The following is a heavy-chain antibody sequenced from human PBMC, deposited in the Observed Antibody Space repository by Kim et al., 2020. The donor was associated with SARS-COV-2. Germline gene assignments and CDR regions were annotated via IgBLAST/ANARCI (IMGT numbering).Heavy chain of an antibody. V-gene: IGHV3-30*03. CDR3: ARNLVVETDLGP. D-gene: IGHD2-15*01. J-gene: IGHJ5*02. CDR2: ISYEGSTQ. Sequence: GGSLRLSCAASGFTFSSHVMHWVRQAPGKGLEWVARISYEGSTQKYTDSVKGRFTVSRDNSKNTLFLQMNSLRPEDTAVYYCARNLVVETDLGPWGQGTLVTVSS. CDR1: GFTFSSHV.